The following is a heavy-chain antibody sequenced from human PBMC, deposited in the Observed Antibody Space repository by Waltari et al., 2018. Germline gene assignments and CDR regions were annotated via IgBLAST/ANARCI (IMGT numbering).Heavy chain of an antibody. J-gene: IGHJ5*02. CDR1: GGSISSYY. D-gene: IGHD6-6*01. CDR3: ARERNAARYPRGFDP. V-gene: IGHV4-4*07. CDR2: IYTSGST. Sequence: QVQLQESGPGLVKPSETLSLTCTVSGGSISSYYWSWIRQPAGKGLELIERIYTSGSTNYNPSRKSRVTMSVDTSKNQFSLKLSSVTAADTAVYYCARERNAARYPRGFDPWGQGTLVTVSS.